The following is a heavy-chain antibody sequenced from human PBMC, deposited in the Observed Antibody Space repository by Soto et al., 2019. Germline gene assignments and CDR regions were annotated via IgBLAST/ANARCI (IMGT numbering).Heavy chain of an antibody. CDR3: ARLGGLTGYYKCDRYYYMDV. CDR2: IYYSGST. V-gene: IGHV4-59*01. Sequence: SETLSLTCTVSGGSISSYYWSWIRQPPGKGLEWIGYIYYSGSTNYNPSLKSRVTISVDTSKNQFSLKLSSVTAADTAVYYCARLGGLTGYYKCDRYYYMDVWGKGTTVTVSS. CDR1: GGSISSYY. J-gene: IGHJ6*03. D-gene: IGHD3-9*01.